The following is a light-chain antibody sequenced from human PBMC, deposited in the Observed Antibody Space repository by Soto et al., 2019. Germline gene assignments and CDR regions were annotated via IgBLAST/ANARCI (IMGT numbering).Light chain of an antibody. Sequence: DIQMTQSPSTLSASVGERVTITCRGSQSISTWLAWYQQKPGKAPKLLIYDASSLESGVPSRFSGSGSGTAFTLTISSLQPDDFATYYCQQYNNYWRTFGQGTKVEIK. CDR2: DAS. V-gene: IGKV1-5*01. CDR1: QSISTW. CDR3: QQYNNYWRT. J-gene: IGKJ1*01.